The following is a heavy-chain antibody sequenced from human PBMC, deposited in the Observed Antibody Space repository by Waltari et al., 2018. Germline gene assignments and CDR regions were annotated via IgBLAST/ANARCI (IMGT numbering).Heavy chain of an antibody. Sequence: EVQLVQSGTEVKKPGESLRISCTGFGYTFPTYWIGWVRQRPGKGLEWMGIIYPGDGDSRYSPSFEGQVTISADKSMNTAYLQWRSLKASDTAMYYCARKTGRYCSGGSCSSFDYWGQGTLVTVS. D-gene: IGHD2-15*01. V-gene: IGHV5-51*01. CDR1: GYTFPTYW. CDR3: ARKTGRYCSGGSCSSFDY. J-gene: IGHJ4*02. CDR2: IYPGDGDS.